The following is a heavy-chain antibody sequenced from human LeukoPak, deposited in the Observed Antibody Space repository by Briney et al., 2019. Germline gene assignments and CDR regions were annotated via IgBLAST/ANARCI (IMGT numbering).Heavy chain of an antibody. J-gene: IGHJ6*02. CDR1: GDSISSSNYF. D-gene: IGHD6-25*01. CDR3: ARQLYSSATV. Sequence: SETLSLTCTVSGDSISSSNYFWGWIRQPPGKGLEWVGNIYHSWNTFYNPSLKSRVTISADTSMNQFSLKLTFVTVADTAVYYCARQLYSSATVWGQGTTVIVSS. CDR2: IYHSWNT. V-gene: IGHV4-39*01.